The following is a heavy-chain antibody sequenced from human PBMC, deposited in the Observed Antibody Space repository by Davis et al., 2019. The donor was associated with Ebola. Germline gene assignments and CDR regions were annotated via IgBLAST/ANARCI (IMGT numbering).Heavy chain of an antibody. J-gene: IGHJ6*02. CDR2: IYYSGST. Sequence: MPSETLSLTCTVSGGSISSSSYYWGWIRQPPGKGLVWIGSIYYSGSTYYNPSLKSRVTISVDTSKNQFSLKLSSVTAADTAVYYCASAAQFRELSLLRPYGMDVWGQGTTVTVSS. CDR3: ASAAQFRELSLLRPYGMDV. CDR1: GGSISSSSYY. V-gene: IGHV4-39*07. D-gene: IGHD3-10*01.